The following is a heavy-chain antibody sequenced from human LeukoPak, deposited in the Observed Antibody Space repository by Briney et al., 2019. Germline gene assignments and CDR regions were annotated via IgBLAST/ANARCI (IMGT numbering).Heavy chain of an antibody. V-gene: IGHV3-7*03. J-gene: IGHJ6*02. Sequence: GGSLRLSCAASGFTFSSYWMSWVRQAPGKGLEWVANIKQDGSEKYYVDSVKGRFTISRDNAKNSLYLQMNSLRAEDTAVYYCTKGTYYYGSGRLYGLDVWGQGTTVTASS. CDR3: TKGTYYYGSGRLYGLDV. CDR2: IKQDGSEK. CDR1: GFTFSSYW. D-gene: IGHD3-10*01.